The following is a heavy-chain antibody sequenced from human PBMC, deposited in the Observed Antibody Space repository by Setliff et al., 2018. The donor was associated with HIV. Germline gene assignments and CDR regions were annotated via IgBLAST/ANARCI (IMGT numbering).Heavy chain of an antibody. CDR1: GGTFSGYG. CDR2: IIPIFDTT. D-gene: IGHD1-1*01. CDR3: ARGSNPTGNYDFYFLDV. Sequence: EASVKVSCKASGGTFSGYGISWVRQAPGQGLEWMGGIIPIFDTTNYAQKFQGRVTITADESTGTAYMELSGLRSEDTAVYYCARGSNPTGNYDFYFLDVWGKGTTVTVSS. J-gene: IGHJ6*03. V-gene: IGHV1-69*13.